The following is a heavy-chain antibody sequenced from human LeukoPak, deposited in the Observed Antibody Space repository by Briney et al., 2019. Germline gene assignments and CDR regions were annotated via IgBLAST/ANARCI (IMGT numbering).Heavy chain of an antibody. D-gene: IGHD1-26*01. J-gene: IGHJ4*02. CDR2: INTDGSYT. CDR3: PRGMVGPDDY. V-gene: IGHV3-74*01. CDR1: GXTFSSQW. Sequence: PGGSLRLSCAVSGXTFSSQWMHWVRQAPGKGLVWVSRINTDGSYTSYADFVKGRFTISRDNAKNTLYLQMNSLRAEDTAVYYCPRGMVGPDDYWGQGSLVSVSS.